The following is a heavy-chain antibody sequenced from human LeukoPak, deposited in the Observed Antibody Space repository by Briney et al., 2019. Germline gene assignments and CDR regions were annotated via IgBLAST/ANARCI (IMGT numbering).Heavy chain of an antibody. CDR1: GYSFTSYW. Sequence: GESLKISCKGSGYSFTSYWIGWVRQMPGKGLEWMGIIYPGDSDTRYSPSFQGQVTISADKSISTAYLQWSSLKASDTAMYYCPRLTSTVTTGDYYYYGMDVWGQGTTVTVSS. CDR3: PRLTSTVTTGDYYYYGMDV. CDR2: IYPGDSDT. D-gene: IGHD4-11*01. J-gene: IGHJ6*02. V-gene: IGHV5-51*01.